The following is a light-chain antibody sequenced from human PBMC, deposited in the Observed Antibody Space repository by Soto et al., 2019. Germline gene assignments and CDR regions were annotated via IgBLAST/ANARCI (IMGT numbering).Light chain of an antibody. J-gene: IGLJ2*01. CDR3: AAWDDSLRML. Sequence: QAVVTQPPSASGTPGQRVTISCSGSSSNIGSKTVNWYQKLPGTAPKLLMYNNNQRPSGVPDRFSGSKSGTSASLAISGLQSEDEADYYCAAWDDSLRMLFGGGTQLTVL. CDR1: SSNIGSKT. CDR2: NNN. V-gene: IGLV1-44*01.